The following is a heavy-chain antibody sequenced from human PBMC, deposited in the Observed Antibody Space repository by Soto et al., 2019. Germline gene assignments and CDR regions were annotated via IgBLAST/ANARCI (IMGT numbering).Heavy chain of an antibody. CDR1: GGSISSGDYY. Sequence: QVQLQESGPGLVKPSQTLSLTYTVSGGSISSGDYYWSWIRQPPGKGLEWIGYIYYSGSTYYNPSLKSRVTISVDTAKTQFSLKLSSVTAADTAVYYCARDTAMARLEYYYYYGMDVWGQGTTVTVSS. D-gene: IGHD5-18*01. J-gene: IGHJ6*02. V-gene: IGHV4-30-4*01. CDR3: ARDTAMARLEYYYYYGMDV. CDR2: IYYSGST.